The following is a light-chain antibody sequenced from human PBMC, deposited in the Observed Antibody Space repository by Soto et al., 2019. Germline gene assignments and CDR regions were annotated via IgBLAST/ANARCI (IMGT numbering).Light chain of an antibody. CDR2: AAS. CDR3: QQSYSTPRT. Sequence: QMTQSPSSLSASVGDRVTITCRASQSISSYLNWYQQKPGKAPKLLIYAASSLQSGVPSRFSGSGSGTDFTLTISSLQPEDFATYYCQQSYSTPRTFGQGTKLEIK. CDR1: QSISSY. V-gene: IGKV1-39*01. J-gene: IGKJ2*01.